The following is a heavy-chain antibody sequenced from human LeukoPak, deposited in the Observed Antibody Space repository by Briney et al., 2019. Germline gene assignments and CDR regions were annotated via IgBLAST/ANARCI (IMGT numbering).Heavy chain of an antibody. Sequence: GGSLRLPCAASGFTVSSNYMSWVRQAPGKGLEWVSVIYSGGSTYYADSVKGRFTISRDNSKNTLYLQMNSLRAEDTAVYYCAGIAAAGTHYWFDPWGQGTLVTVSS. J-gene: IGHJ5*02. D-gene: IGHD6-13*01. CDR3: AGIAAAGTHYWFDP. CDR1: GFTVSSNY. V-gene: IGHV3-53*01. CDR2: IYSGGST.